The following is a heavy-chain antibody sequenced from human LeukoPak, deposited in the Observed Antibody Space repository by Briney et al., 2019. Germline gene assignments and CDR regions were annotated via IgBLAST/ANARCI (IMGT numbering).Heavy chain of an antibody. V-gene: IGHV1-69*05. J-gene: IGHJ4*02. CDR2: IIPIFGTA. D-gene: IGHD4-11*01. Sequence: ASVKVSCKASGGTFSSYAISWVRQAPGQGLEWMEGIIPIFGTANYAQKFQGRVTITTDESTSTAYMELSSLRSEDTAVYYCASGTTVTSFDYWGQGTLVTDSS. CDR3: ASGTTVTSFDY. CDR1: GGTFSSYA.